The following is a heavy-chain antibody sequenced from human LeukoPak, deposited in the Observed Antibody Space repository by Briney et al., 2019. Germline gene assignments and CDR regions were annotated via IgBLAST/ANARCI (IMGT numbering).Heavy chain of an antibody. V-gene: IGHV3-30-3*01. CDR3: ARYLAARPIFGFDY. D-gene: IGHD6-6*01. Sequence: GGSLRLSCAASGFTFSSYAMHWVRQAPGKGLEWVAVISYDGSNKYYADSVKGRFTISRDNSKNTLYLQMNSLRAEDTAVYYCARYLAARPIFGFDYWGQGTLVTVSS. J-gene: IGHJ4*02. CDR2: ISYDGSNK. CDR1: GFTFSSYA.